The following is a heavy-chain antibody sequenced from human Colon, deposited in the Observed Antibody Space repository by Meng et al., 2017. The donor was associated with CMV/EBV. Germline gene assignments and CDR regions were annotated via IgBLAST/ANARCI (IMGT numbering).Heavy chain of an antibody. CDR1: GFSFGSYA. D-gene: IGHD5-12*01. V-gene: IGHV3-23*01. Sequence: GESLKISCVASGFSFGSYAMTWVRQAPGKGLEWVSAFSGSGSSTFYADSVKGRFTISRDNSKNTVYLQMNSLRAEDTAVYYCAKSDLATMLTPSPGALDIWGQGTMVTVSS. CDR2: FSGSGSST. J-gene: IGHJ3*02. CDR3: AKSDLATMLTPSPGALDI.